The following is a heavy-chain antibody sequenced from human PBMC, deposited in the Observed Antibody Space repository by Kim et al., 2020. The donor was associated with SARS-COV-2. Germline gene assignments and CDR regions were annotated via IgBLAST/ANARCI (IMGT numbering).Heavy chain of an antibody. V-gene: IGHV4-39*01. J-gene: IGHJ3*02. D-gene: IGHD3-10*01. CDR3: ARPQGYGSGDDAFDI. Sequence: PSLKSRVTISVDTSKNQFSLKLSSVTAADTAVYYCARPQGYGSGDDAFDIWGQGTMVTVSS.